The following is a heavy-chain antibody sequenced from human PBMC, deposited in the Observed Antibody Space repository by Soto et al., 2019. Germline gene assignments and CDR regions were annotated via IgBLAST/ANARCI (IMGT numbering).Heavy chain of an antibody. J-gene: IGHJ2*01. Sequence: SETLSLDWAVSGVYFDGFLWTWIRQSPGKGLEWIGEISRAGGSNYNPSLNGRVTISLDTSKDQFSLRLRSVTAADTAVYYCAIDLFGFERVLHCGHTRRATDL. V-gene: IGHV4-34*01. CDR1: GVYFDGFL. CDR2: ISRAGGS. CDR3: AIDLFGFERVLHCGHTRRATDL. D-gene: IGHD3-16*01.